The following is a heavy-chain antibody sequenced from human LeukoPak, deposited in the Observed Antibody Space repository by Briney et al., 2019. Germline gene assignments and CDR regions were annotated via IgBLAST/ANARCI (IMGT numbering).Heavy chain of an antibody. CDR1: GFSFSSYW. V-gene: IGHV3-7*01. CDR3: ARDFFAFGGVIALLDY. CDR2: IKLDGSEK. J-gene: IGHJ4*02. Sequence: GGSLRLSCAASGFSFSSYWMSWVRQAPGKGLEWVANIKLDGSEKYYVDSVKGRFTISRDNAKKSLYLQMNSLRDEDTAVYYCARDFFAFGGVIALLDYWGQGTLVTVSS. D-gene: IGHD3-16*02.